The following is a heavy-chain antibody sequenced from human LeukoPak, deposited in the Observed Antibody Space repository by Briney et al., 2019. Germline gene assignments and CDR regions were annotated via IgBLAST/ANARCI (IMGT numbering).Heavy chain of an antibody. D-gene: IGHD1-1*01. CDR2: IGQDGTEK. CDR1: GFAVNTYW. Sequence: GRSLRLSCAASGFAVNTYWMGCVRQAPGKGLEWVANIGQDGTEKHHVDSRGGRFTISRDKAKNSVFLQMNSLRAEDTAVYYCARDRDGKDYWGQGTLVTVSS. CDR3: ARDRDGKDY. J-gene: IGHJ4*02. V-gene: IGHV3-7*03.